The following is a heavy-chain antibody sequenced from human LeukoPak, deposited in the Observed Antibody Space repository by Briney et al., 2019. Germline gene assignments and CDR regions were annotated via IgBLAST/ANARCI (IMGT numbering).Heavy chain of an antibody. CDR3: ARHWVVTPNY. CDR1: GGSISNSSYY. Sequence: SETLSLTCIVSGGSISNSSYYWGWIRQPPGKGLEWIGSIYYSGSAYYNPSLKSRVTISVDTSKNQFSLKLTSVTAADTAVYYCARHWVVTPNYWGQGPLVTVSS. V-gene: IGHV4-39*01. D-gene: IGHD4-23*01. CDR2: IYYSGSA. J-gene: IGHJ4*02.